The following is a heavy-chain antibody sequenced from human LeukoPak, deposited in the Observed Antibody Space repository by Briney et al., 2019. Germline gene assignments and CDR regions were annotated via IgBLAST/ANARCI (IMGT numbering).Heavy chain of an antibody. CDR1: IFTFSHYW. CDR2: IKHDGTET. D-gene: IGHD5-24*01. J-gene: IGHJ4*02. Sequence: PGGSLRLSCAASIFTFSHYWMIWVRQAPGKGLEWVANIKHDGTETNYVDSVKGRFTISRDNAKKSLYLQMNSLRAEDSAVYYCAADRDGYRKNSYRFHYWGQGTLVAVSS. CDR3: AADRDGYRKNSYRFHY. V-gene: IGHV3-7*01.